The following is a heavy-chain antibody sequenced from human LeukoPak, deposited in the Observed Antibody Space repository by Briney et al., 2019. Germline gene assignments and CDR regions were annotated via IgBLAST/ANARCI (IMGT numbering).Heavy chain of an antibody. CDR3: ASGRGPAFY. CDR1: GGSFSDYY. Sequence: SETLSLTCAVYGGSFSDYYWSWIRQPPGKGLEWIGEINHSGSTNYNPSLKSQFTISVDTSKNQFSLILTSVTAADTAVYYCASGRGPAFYWGQGTLVTVSS. CDR2: INHSGST. V-gene: IGHV4-34*01. J-gene: IGHJ4*02.